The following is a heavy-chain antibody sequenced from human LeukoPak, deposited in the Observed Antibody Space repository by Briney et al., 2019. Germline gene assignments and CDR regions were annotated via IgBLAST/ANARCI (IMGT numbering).Heavy chain of an antibody. CDR3: ARGARCSSTSCYAYYYGMDV. CDR2: IIPIFGTA. CDR1: GGTSSSYA. Sequence: SVKVSCKASGGTSSSYAISWVRQAPGQGLEWMGGIIPIFGTANYAQKFQGRVTITADESTSTAYMELSSLRSEDTAVYYCARGARCSSTSCYAYYYGMDVWGKGTTVTVSS. J-gene: IGHJ6*04. D-gene: IGHD2-2*01. V-gene: IGHV1-69*01.